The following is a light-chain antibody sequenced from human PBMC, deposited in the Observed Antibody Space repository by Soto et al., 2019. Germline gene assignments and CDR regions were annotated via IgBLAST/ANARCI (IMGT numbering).Light chain of an antibody. CDR1: STDVGAYDY. V-gene: IGLV2-11*01. J-gene: IGLJ1*01. Sequence: QSDLTQPRSVSWPPGKSLTISCTLTSTDVGAYDYVSWYQQYPGKAPKLIIFDVNRRPSGVPDRFSGSKSGDTAFLTISGLQTEDDADYYCCSYAGSSFVFGSGTKVTV. CDR2: DVN. CDR3: CSYAGSSFV.